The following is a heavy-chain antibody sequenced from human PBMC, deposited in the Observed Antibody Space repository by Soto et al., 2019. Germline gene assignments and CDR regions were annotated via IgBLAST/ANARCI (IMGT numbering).Heavy chain of an antibody. CDR2: MNQDGSKK. J-gene: IGHJ6*03. Sequence: GGSLRLSCAASGFTFSYYWMAWVRQAPGKGLEWVANMNQDGSKKNYVDSVNGRFTISRDNIKNILYLQMNSQRAEDTAVYYCAKDGADPPTTVERLYYYYYYYMDVWGKGTTVTVSS. CDR1: GFTFSYYW. D-gene: IGHD1-1*01. V-gene: IGHV3-7*01. CDR3: AKDGADPPTTVERLYYYYYYYMDV.